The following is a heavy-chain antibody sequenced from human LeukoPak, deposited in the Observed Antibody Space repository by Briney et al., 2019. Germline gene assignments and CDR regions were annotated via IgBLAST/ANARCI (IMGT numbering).Heavy chain of an antibody. CDR2: IKQDGSEK. D-gene: IGHD6-19*01. CDR3: ARAAWWQWLVHYYFDY. J-gene: IGHJ4*02. Sequence: GGSLRLSCAASGFTFSSYAMSWARQAPGKGLEWVANIKQDGSEKYYVDSVKGRFTISRDNAKNSLYLQMNSLRAEDTAVYYCARAAWWQWLVHYYFDYWGQGTLVTVSS. CDR1: GFTFSSYA. V-gene: IGHV3-7*01.